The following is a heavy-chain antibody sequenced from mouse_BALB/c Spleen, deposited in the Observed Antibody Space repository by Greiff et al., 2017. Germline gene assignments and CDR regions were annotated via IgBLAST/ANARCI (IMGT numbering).Heavy chain of an antibody. J-gene: IGHJ3*01. CDR3: ARQEYPTAY. D-gene: IGHD5-2*01. Sequence: VQLQQSGAELMKPGASVKISCKATGYTFSSYWIEWVKQRPGHGLEWIGEILPGSGSTNYNEKFKGKATFTADTSSNTAYMQLSSLTSEDSAVYYCARQEYPTAYWGQGTLVTVSA. CDR2: ILPGSGST. CDR1: GYTFSSYW. V-gene: IGHV1-9*01.